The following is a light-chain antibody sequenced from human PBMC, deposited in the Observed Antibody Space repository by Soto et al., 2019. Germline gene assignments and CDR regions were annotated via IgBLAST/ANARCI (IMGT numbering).Light chain of an antibody. CDR1: QGIRND. CDR3: LQDFKYPRT. CDR2: EAS. Sequence: ILMTQSPSSLSASVGDRVTITCRASQGIRNDLAWYQQKPGKAPKLLIYEASTLQSGVPSRFSGSYSGTDFTLTIGSLQPEDFATYYCLQDFKYPRTFGQGTKVDIK. J-gene: IGKJ1*01. V-gene: IGKV1-6*01.